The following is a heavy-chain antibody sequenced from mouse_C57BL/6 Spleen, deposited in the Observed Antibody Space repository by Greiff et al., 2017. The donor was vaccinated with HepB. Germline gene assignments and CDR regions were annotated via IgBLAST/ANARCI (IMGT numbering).Heavy chain of an antibody. CDR2: ISTYYGAA. D-gene: IGHD5-1*01. CDR1: GYTFTDYA. CDR3: ARYGERYLVPAWFAY. V-gene: IGHV1-67*01. J-gene: IGHJ3*01. Sequence: VQLQQSGPELVRPGVSVKISCKGSGYTFTDYAMHWVKQSHAKSLEWIGVISTYYGAASYNQKFKDKATMTVDKSSSTAYMELARLTSEDSAVYYCARYGERYLVPAWFAYWGQGTLVTVSA.